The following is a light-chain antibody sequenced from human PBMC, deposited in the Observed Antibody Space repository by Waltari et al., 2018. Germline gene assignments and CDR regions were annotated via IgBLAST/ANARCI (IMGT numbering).Light chain of an antibody. CDR1: QSVGRS. J-gene: IGKJ1*01. CDR3: QHYVRLPAT. V-gene: IGKV3-20*01. Sequence: DIVLTQSPGTLSLSPGERATLACRASQSVGRSLAWYQQKPGQAPSLLIYDASRRATGIPDRFSGSGSGTDFSLTISTLGPEDFAVYYCQHYVRLPATFGQGTKVEI. CDR2: DAS.